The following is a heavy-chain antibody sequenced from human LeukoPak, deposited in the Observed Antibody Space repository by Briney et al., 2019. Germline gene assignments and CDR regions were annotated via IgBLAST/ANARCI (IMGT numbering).Heavy chain of an antibody. CDR3: ALGYCSSTSCPNWFDP. CDR1: GFTFSSYA. J-gene: IGHJ5*02. D-gene: IGHD2-2*03. Sequence: GGSLRLSCAASGFTFSSYAMRWVRQAPGKGLEWVSAISGSGGSTYYADSVKGRFTISRDNSKNTLYLQMNSLRAEDTAVYYCALGYCSSTSCPNWFDPWGQGTLVTVSS. V-gene: IGHV3-23*01. CDR2: ISGSGGST.